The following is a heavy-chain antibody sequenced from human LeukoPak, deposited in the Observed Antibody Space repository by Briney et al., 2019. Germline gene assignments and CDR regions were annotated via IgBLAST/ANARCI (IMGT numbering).Heavy chain of an antibody. Sequence: PSETLSLTCTVSGVSLNNYYWSWIRQPPGKGLEWIGYVSYTGYTNSNPSLKSRVTISLDTSKNQFSLKLSSVTAADTAVYYCARDSLAVAPTFDYWGRGTLVTVSS. V-gene: IGHV4-59*01. D-gene: IGHD6-19*01. CDR1: GVSLNNYY. CDR2: VSYTGYT. J-gene: IGHJ4*02. CDR3: ARDSLAVAPTFDY.